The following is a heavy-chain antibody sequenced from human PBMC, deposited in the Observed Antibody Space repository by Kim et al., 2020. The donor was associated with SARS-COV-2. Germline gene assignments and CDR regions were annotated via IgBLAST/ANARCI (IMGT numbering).Heavy chain of an antibody. CDR2: ISYDGSNK. D-gene: IGHD3-9*01. V-gene: IGHV3-30*04. CDR3: ARDRGAFDWSLYYFDY. Sequence: GGSLRLSCTPSGFPFRTYAIHWVRQAPGKGLEWLAFISYDGSNKDYADSVKGRFSISRDNSKNILYLQMNSLRAEDTAVYYCARDRGAFDWSLYYFDYWGQGTLVTVSS. J-gene: IGHJ4*02. CDR1: GFPFRTYA.